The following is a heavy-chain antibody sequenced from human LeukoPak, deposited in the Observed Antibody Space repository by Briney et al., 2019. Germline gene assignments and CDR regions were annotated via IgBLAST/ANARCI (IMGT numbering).Heavy chain of an antibody. D-gene: IGHD6-13*01. Sequence: GGSLRLSCAASGFTFSSYSMNWVRQAPGKGLEWVSIIYSGGSTYFADSVKGRFTISRDNSKNTLYLQMNSLRAEDTALYYCARVPVASWIQLDSWGQGTLVTVSS. CDR1: GFTFSSYS. J-gene: IGHJ4*02. CDR3: ARVPVASWIQLDS. CDR2: IYSGGST. V-gene: IGHV3-53*01.